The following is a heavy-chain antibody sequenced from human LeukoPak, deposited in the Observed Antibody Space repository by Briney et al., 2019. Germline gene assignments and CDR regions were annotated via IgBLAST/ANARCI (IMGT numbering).Heavy chain of an antibody. CDR3: ARLGYCSGGSCYSQRGYYYYMDV. CDR2: INHSGST. J-gene: IGHJ6*03. V-gene: IGHV4-34*01. CDR1: GGSFSGYY. D-gene: IGHD2-15*01. Sequence: PSETLSLTCAVYGGSFSGYYWSWIRQPPGKGLEWIGEINHSGSTNYNPSLKSRVTISVDTSKSQFSLKLSSVTAADTAVYYCARLGYCSGGSCYSQRGYYYYMDVWGKGTTVTVSS.